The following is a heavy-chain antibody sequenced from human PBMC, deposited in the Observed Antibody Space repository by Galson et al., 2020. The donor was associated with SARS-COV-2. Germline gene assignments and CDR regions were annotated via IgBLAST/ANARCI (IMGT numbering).Heavy chain of an antibody. Sequence: GESLKISCAASGFTLSDYYMSWIRQAPGKGLEWVSYISSSGSTIYYADSVKGRFTISRDNAKNSLYLQMNSLRAEDTAVYYCARVAPSILYSYGWYYFDYWGQGTLVTVSS. CDR1: GFTLSDYY. J-gene: IGHJ4*02. CDR2: ISSSGSTI. D-gene: IGHD5-18*01. V-gene: IGHV3-11*04. CDR3: ARVAPSILYSYGWYYFDY.